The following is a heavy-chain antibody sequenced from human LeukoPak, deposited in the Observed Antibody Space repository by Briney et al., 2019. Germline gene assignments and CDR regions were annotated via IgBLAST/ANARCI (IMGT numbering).Heavy chain of an antibody. CDR3: ARGRRSGGITMIRGVKDRGWFDF. J-gene: IGHJ5*01. Sequence: PGGSLRLSCAASGFTFTSHGMHWVRQAPGKGLEWVAHIRYDGSNKYYADSVEGRFTISRDDSKKMLYLQMNSLRPEDTAVYYCARGRRSGGITMIRGVKDRGWFDFWGQGTLVTVSS. CDR2: IRYDGSNK. V-gene: IGHV3-30*02. CDR1: GFTFTSHG. D-gene: IGHD3-10*01.